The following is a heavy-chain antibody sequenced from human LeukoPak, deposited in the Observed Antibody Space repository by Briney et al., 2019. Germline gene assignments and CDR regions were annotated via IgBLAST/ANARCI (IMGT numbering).Heavy chain of an antibody. CDR2: IYYSGST. D-gene: IGHD3-3*02. Sequence: SETLSLTCTVSGGSISSYYLSWIRQPPGKGLEWIGYIYYSGSTNYNPSLKSRVTIPVDTSKNQFSLNLNSVTAADTAVYYCATLHFWSGYSYFDYWGQGALVTVSS. V-gene: IGHV4-59*01. CDR3: ATLHFWSGYSYFDY. CDR1: GGSISSYY. J-gene: IGHJ4*02.